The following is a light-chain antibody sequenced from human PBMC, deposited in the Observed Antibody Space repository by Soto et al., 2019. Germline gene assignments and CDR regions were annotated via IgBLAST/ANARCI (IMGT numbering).Light chain of an antibody. CDR2: AAS. CDR3: QQYGTSHT. J-gene: IGKJ4*01. CDR1: QSIKNNF. V-gene: IGKV3-20*01. Sequence: IVLTQSPGALSLSPGEGATLSCRASQSIKNNFLAWYQQRPGQAPRLLIHAASIRASGISDRFTGTASGTDFTLTISRLEPDDFGVYYCQQYGTSHTFGGGTRVE.